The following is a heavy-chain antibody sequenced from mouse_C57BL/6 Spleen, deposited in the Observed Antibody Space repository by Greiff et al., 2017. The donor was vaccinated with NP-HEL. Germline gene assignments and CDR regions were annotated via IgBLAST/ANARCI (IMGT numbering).Heavy chain of an antibody. D-gene: IGHD2-2*01. J-gene: IGHJ3*01. V-gene: IGHV5-9*01. CDR1: GFTFSSYT. CDR2: ISGGGGNT. Sequence: EVQVVESGGGLVKPGGSLKLSCAASGFTFSSYTMSWVRQTPEKRLEWVATISGGGGNTYYPDSVKGRFTISRDNAKNTLYLQMSSLRSEDTALYYCARPRSTMVTARTHGLFAYWGQGTLVTVSA. CDR3: ARPRSTMVTARTHGLFAY.